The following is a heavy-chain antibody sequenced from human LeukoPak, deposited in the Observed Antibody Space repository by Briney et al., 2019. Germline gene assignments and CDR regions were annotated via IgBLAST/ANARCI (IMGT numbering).Heavy chain of an antibody. V-gene: IGHV4-34*01. CDR2: INHSGST. CDR3: ARVNYDFWRLKNWFDP. D-gene: IGHD3-3*01. CDR1: GGSFSGYY. Sequence: PSETLSLTCAVYGGSFSGYYWSWIRQPPGKGLEWTGEINHSGSTNYNPSLKSRVTISVDTSKNQFSLKLSSVTAADTAVYYCARVNYDFWRLKNWFDPWGQGTLVTVSS. J-gene: IGHJ5*02.